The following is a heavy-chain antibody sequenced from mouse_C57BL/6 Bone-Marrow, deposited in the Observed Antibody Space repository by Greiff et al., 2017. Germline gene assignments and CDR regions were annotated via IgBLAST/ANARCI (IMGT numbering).Heavy chain of an antibody. CDR3: ARQSYYGP. J-gene: IGHJ3*01. CDR2: ISNSGGST. CDR1: GFTFSDYY. Sequence: EVQGVESGGGLVQPGGSLKLSCAASGFTFSDYYMYWVRQTPEKRLEWVAYISNSGGSTYYPDTVKGRFTISRDNAKNTLYLQMSRLKSEDTAMYYCARQSYYGPWGQGTLVTVSA. D-gene: IGHD1-1*01. V-gene: IGHV5-12*01.